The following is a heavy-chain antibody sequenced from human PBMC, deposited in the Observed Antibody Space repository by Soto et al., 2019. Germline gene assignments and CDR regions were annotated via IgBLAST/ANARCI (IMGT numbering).Heavy chain of an antibody. Sequence: GGSMRLSCAASGFTFSSYAMSWVRQAPGKGLEWVSAISGSGGSTYYADSVKGRFTISRDNSKNTLYLQMNSLRAEDTAVYYCAKVGVVVPAAMIVYYYYYMDVWGKGTTVTGS. CDR2: ISGSGGST. J-gene: IGHJ6*03. CDR3: AKVGVVVPAAMIVYYYYYMDV. CDR1: GFTFSSYA. D-gene: IGHD2-2*01. V-gene: IGHV3-23*01.